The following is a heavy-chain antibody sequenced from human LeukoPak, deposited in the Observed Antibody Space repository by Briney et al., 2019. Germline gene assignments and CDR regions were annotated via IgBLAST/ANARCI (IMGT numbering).Heavy chain of an antibody. D-gene: IGHD4-23*01. CDR1: GDSISSYY. Sequence: PSETLSLTCTVSGDSISSYYWTWIRQPPGKGLEWIGCSYYSGSTNYNPSLKSRVTISVDTSKNQFSLKLSSVTAADTAVYHCARDVVGGGHFDYWGQGTLVTVSS. CDR3: ARDVVGGGHFDY. J-gene: IGHJ4*02. V-gene: IGHV4-59*01. CDR2: SYYSGST.